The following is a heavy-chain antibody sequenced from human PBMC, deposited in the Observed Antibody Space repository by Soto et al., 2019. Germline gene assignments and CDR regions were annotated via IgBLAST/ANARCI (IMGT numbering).Heavy chain of an antibody. J-gene: IGHJ6*02. CDR3: AKTVVVAAIRYYYYGMDV. CDR1: GFTFSSYG. D-gene: IGHD2-15*01. CDR2: ISYDGSNK. Sequence: QVQLVESGGGVVQPGRSLRLSCAASGFTFSSYGMHWVRQAPGKGLEWVAVISYDGSNKYYADSVKGRFTISRDNSKNTLYLQMNSLRAEDTAVYYCAKTVVVAAIRYYYYGMDVWGQGTTVTVSS. V-gene: IGHV3-30*18.